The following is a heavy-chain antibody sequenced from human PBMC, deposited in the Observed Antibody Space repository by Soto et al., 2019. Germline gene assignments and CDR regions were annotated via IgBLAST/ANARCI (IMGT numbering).Heavy chain of an antibody. CDR1: GYTLTELS. D-gene: IGHD3-3*01. V-gene: IGHV1-24*01. Sequence: SGKVSCKVSGYTLTELSMHWVRQAPGKGLEWMGGFDPEDGETIYAQKFQGRVTMTEDRSTDTAYMEPSRLRSEDTAVYYCATSLKLRFLEWLSLNWFDPWGQGTLVTVSS. CDR3: ATSLKLRFLEWLSLNWFDP. J-gene: IGHJ5*02. CDR2: FDPEDGET.